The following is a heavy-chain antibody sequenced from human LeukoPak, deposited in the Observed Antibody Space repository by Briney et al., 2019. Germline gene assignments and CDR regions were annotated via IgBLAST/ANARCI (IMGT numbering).Heavy chain of an antibody. J-gene: IGHJ6*03. Sequence: GGSLRLSCAASGFTFSSYWMSWVRQAPGKGLEWVANIKQDGSEKYYVDSVKGRFTISRDNAKNSLYLQMNSLRAEDTAVYYCARDGGTYYDILTGPHYYYYYMDVWGKGTTVTISS. CDR1: GFTFSSYW. D-gene: IGHD3-9*01. CDR3: ARDGGTYYDILTGPHYYYYYMDV. V-gene: IGHV3-7*01. CDR2: IKQDGSEK.